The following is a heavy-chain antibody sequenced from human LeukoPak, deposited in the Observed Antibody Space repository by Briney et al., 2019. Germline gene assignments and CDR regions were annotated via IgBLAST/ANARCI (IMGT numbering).Heavy chain of an antibody. CDR3: AKRVSKPYYYMDV. J-gene: IGHJ6*03. CDR1: GFIFSSYG. CDR2: ISGSGGTT. Sequence: PGGSLRLSCAASGFIFSSYGMSWVRQAPGKGLEWVSTISGSGGTTYYADSVKGRFTISRDNSKNTVYLQMNSLRAEDTAVYNYAKRVSKPYYYMDVWGKGTTVTVSS. D-gene: IGHD5/OR15-5a*01. V-gene: IGHV3-23*01.